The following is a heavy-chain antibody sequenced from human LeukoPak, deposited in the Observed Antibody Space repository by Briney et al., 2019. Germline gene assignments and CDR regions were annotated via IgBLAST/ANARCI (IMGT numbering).Heavy chain of an antibody. D-gene: IGHD3-3*01. CDR1: GFSFSDAW. CDR3: ARGGRVTIFGVPYAFDI. J-gene: IGHJ3*02. V-gene: IGHV3-53*01. Sequence: PPGGSLRLSCAASGFSFSDAWMYWVRQAPGKGLEWVSVIYSGGSTYYADSVKGRFTISRDNSKNTLYLQMNSLRAEDTAVYYCARGGRVTIFGVPYAFDIWGQGTMVTVSS. CDR2: IYSGGST.